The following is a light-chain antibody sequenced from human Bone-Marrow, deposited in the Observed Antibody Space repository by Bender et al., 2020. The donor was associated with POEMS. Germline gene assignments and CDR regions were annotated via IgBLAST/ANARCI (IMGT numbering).Light chain of an antibody. V-gene: IGLV1-40*01. CDR2: GYN. CDR1: RSNTGNNA. CDR3: QSYDNSLGGWV. Sequence: QSVLTQPPSVSGAPGQRVTISCSGSRSNTGNNAVSWYQQVPGKAPKLLIYGYNNRPSGVPDRFSGSKSGTSASLAITGLQAEDEGDYYCQSYDNSLGGWVFGGGTKLTVL. J-gene: IGLJ3*02.